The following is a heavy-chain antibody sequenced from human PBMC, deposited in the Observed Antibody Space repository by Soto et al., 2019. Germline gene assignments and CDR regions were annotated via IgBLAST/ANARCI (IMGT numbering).Heavy chain of an antibody. V-gene: IGHV3-23*01. J-gene: IGHJ6*03. CDR3: AKVSDYDILTVYYYYYYMDV. Sequence: GGSLRLSCAASGFTFSSYAMSWVRQAPGKGLEWVSAISGSGGSTYYADSVKGRFTISRDNSKNTLYLQMNSLRAEDTAVYYCAKVSDYDILTVYYYYYYMDVWGKGTTVTVSS. CDR2: ISGSGGST. CDR1: GFTFSSYA. D-gene: IGHD3-9*01.